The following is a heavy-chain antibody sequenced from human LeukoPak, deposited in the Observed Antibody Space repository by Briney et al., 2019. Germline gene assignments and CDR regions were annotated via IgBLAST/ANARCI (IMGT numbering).Heavy chain of an antibody. CDR1: GGTFSSYA. V-gene: IGHV1-69*01. CDR3: ARFHSEEYAVAGSRRLEYLDY. J-gene: IGHJ4*02. CDR2: IIPIFGTA. Sequence: SVKVSCKASGGTFSSYAISWVRQAPGQGLEWMGGIIPIFGTANYAQKFQGRVTITADESTSTAYMELSSLRSEDTAVYYCARFHSEEYAVAGSRRLEYLDYWGQGTLVTVSS. D-gene: IGHD6-19*01.